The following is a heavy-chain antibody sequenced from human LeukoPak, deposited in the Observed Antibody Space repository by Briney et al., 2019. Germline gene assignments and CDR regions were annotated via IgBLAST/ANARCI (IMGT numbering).Heavy chain of an antibody. Sequence: GGSLRLSCAASGFTFSSYSMNWVRQAPGKGLEWVSSISSSSSYIYYADSVKGRFTISRDNAKNTLYLQMNSLRAEDTGVYYCAKDHYWSIDYWGRGTLVTVSS. J-gene: IGHJ4*02. CDR3: AKDHYWSIDY. D-gene: IGHD3-3*01. V-gene: IGHV3-21*01. CDR2: ISSSSSYI. CDR1: GFTFSSYS.